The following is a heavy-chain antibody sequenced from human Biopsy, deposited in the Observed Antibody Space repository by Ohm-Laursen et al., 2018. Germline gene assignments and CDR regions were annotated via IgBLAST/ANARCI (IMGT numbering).Heavy chain of an antibody. D-gene: IGHD3-9*01. V-gene: IGHV4-34*01. CDR3: ARQGSGILTGSPAPDDDPQGAFDI. CDR2: INHSGST. Sequence: SETLSLTCAVYGGSFSGYYWSWIRQPPGKGLEWIGEINHSGSTNYNPSLKSRVTISVDTSKNRFSLKLSSVTAADTAVYYCARQGSGILTGSPAPDDDPQGAFDIWGQGTMVTVSS. J-gene: IGHJ3*02. CDR1: GGSFSGYY.